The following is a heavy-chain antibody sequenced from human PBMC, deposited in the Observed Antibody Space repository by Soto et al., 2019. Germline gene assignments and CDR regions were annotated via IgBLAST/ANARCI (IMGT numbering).Heavy chain of an antibody. CDR3: ARNSGSYLYYYRMDV. V-gene: IGHV5-51*01. J-gene: IGHJ6*02. D-gene: IGHD1-26*01. Sequence: PGESLKISCKGSGYSFTSYWIGWVRQMPGKGLEWMGIIYPGDSDTRYSPSFQGQVTISADKSISTAYLQWSSLKASDTAMYYCARNSGSYLYYYRMDVWGQGTTVTVSS. CDR1: GYSFTSYW. CDR2: IYPGDSDT.